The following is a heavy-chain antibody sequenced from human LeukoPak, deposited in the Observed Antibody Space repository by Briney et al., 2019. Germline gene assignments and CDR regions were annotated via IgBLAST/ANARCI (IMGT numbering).Heavy chain of an antibody. CDR2: ISSGGST. CDR1: GFTVSSKY. J-gene: IGHJ6*03. Sequence: GGSLRLSCAASGFTVSSKYMSWVRQAPGKGLEWVSVISSGGSTYYADSVKGRFTISRDNSKNTLYLQMNNLRAEDTAVYYCARVRSSTLHYYYYYYMDVWGKGTTVTVSS. D-gene: IGHD2-2*01. CDR3: ARVRSSTLHYYYYYYMDV. V-gene: IGHV3-53*01.